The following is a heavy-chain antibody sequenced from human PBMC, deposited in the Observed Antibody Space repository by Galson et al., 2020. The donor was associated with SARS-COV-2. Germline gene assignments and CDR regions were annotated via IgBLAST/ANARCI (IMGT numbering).Heavy chain of an antibody. V-gene: IGHV4-31*03. Sequence: SETLSLTCTVSGGSISSGGYYWSWIRQHPGKGLEWIGYIYYSGSTYYNPSLKSRVTISVDTSKNQFSLKLSSVTAADTAVYYCARGHDYGDYVYNWFDPWGQGTLVTVCS. CDR2: IYYSGST. J-gene: IGHJ5*02. CDR1: GGSISSGGYY. D-gene: IGHD4-17*01. CDR3: ARGHDYGDYVYNWFDP.